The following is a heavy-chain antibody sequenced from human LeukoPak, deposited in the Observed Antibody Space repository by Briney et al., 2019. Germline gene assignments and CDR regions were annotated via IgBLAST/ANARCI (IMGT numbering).Heavy chain of an antibody. CDR1: GFTFSSYS. CDR3: ARDYYDILSRYFDL. Sequence: GGSLRLSCAASGFTFSSYSMSRVRQAPGKGLEWVANIRQDGSEKYYVDSVKGRFTISRDNAKNSLYLQMNSLRAEDTAVYHCARDYYDILSRYFDLWGRGTLVTVSS. CDR2: IRQDGSEK. J-gene: IGHJ2*01. V-gene: IGHV3-7*01. D-gene: IGHD3-9*01.